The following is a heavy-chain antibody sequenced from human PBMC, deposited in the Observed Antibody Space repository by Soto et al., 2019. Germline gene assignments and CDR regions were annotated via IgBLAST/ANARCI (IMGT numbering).Heavy chain of an antibody. J-gene: IGHJ4*02. CDR1: GGSFSGYY. D-gene: IGHD2-2*01. CDR3: ARGRRGYIGFCSSTSCKRMYYFDY. V-gene: IGHV4-34*01. Sequence: PSETLSLTCAVYGGSFSGYYWSWIRQPPGKGLEWIGEINHSGSTNYNPSLKSRVTISVDTSKNQFSLKLSSVTAADTAVYYCARGRRGYIGFCSSTSCKRMYYFDYWAQGTLVTVSS. CDR2: INHSGST.